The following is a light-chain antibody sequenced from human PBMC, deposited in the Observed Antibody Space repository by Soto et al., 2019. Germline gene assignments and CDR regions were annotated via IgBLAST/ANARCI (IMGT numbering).Light chain of an antibody. Sequence: QSALTQPASVSGSPGQSITISCTGTSSDIGDYNYVSWYQQYPGKVPKLVIYDVSHRPSGVSNRFSGSKSGNTASLTISGLQAEDEADYYCSSSTTTTSLVVFGAGTMLTVL. V-gene: IGLV2-14*01. CDR2: DVS. J-gene: IGLJ3*02. CDR3: SSSTTTTSLVV. CDR1: SSDIGDYNY.